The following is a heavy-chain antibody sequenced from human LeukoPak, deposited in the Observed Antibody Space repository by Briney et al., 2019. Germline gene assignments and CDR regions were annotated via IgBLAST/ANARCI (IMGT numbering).Heavy chain of an antibody. CDR1: GFTFRNYA. D-gene: IGHD4-17*01. J-gene: IGHJ1*01. CDR3: GKEPNGDYVGSFDFQR. CDR2: ITGSGSTT. V-gene: IGHV3-23*01. Sequence: PGGSLRLSCAASGFTFRNYAVVWVRQAPGKGLEWVSAITGSGSTTYYADSVRVRFTIYRDHSKNTLSHQMNTLRGDDTAVYCCGKEPNGDYVGSFDFQRWGEGTVVTVS.